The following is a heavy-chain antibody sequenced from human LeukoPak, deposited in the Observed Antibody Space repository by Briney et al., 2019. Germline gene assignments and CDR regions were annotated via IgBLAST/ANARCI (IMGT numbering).Heavy chain of an antibody. CDR3: ARGYGSV. V-gene: IGHV3-74*01. D-gene: IGHD3-10*01. CDR2: ISTDGSFT. CDR1: RFIYRCGF. J-gene: IGHJ4*02. Sequence: PGGSLRLLYAVTRFIYRCGFAQCARQGPAKGLVWVARISTDGSFTSYADSVKGRFTISRDNAKNTLYLQMNSLRDEDTAVYYWARGYGSVWGRGTLVAVSS.